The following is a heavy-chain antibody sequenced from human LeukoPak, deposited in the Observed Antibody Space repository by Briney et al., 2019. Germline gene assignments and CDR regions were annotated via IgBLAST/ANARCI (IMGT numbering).Heavy chain of an antibody. Sequence: ASVKVSCKASVYTFTGYYMHWVRQAPGQGLEWMGWINPNSGGTNYAQKFQGRVTMTRDTSISTAYMELSRLRSDDTAVYYCARGVYDILTGYYSSGDWFDPWGQGTLVTVSS. J-gene: IGHJ5*02. CDR2: INPNSGGT. CDR3: ARGVYDILTGYYSSGDWFDP. V-gene: IGHV1-2*02. CDR1: VYTFTGYY. D-gene: IGHD3-9*01.